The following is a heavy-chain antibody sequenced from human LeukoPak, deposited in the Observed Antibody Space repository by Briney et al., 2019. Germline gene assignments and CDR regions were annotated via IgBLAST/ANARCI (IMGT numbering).Heavy chain of an antibody. CDR3: ARAKIAAAGTGAFDV. CDR1: GFTFSSLW. D-gene: IGHD6-13*01. V-gene: IGHV3-23*01. Sequence: PGGSLRLSCAASGFTFSSLWMSWVRQAPGKGLEWVSAFSATDGSAQYAESVEGRFTISRDNSKNTLFLQMNSLGAEDTAVYYCARAKIAAAGTGAFDVWGQGTLVTVSS. CDR2: FSATDGSA. J-gene: IGHJ3*01.